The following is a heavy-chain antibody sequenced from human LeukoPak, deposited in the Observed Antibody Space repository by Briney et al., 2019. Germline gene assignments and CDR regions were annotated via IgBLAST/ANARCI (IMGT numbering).Heavy chain of an antibody. V-gene: IGHV1-2*02. CDR2: VNPTSGGT. CDR1: GYTFTGNY. Sequence: EASVKVSCKASGYTFTGNYMHWVRQAPGQGLERMGWVNPTSGGTKYEQNFQGRVTMTRDTSISTAYMELSRLRSDDTAVYYCVRAYYYHMDVWGQGTTVTVSS. CDR3: VRAYYYHMDV. J-gene: IGHJ6*02. D-gene: IGHD3-22*01.